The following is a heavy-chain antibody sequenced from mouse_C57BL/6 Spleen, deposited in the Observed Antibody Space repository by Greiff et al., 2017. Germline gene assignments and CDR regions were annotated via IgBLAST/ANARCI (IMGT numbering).Heavy chain of an antibody. CDR3: ARSGTQYYFDY. V-gene: IGHV1-64*01. Sequence: QVQLKQPGAELVKPGASVKLSCKASGYTFTSYWMHWVKQRPGQGLEWIGMIHPNSGSTNYNEKFKSKATLTVDKSSSTAYMQLSSLTSEDSAVYYCARSGTQYYFDYWGQGTTLTVSS. CDR2: IHPNSGST. D-gene: IGHD4-1*01. CDR1: GYTFTSYW. J-gene: IGHJ2*01.